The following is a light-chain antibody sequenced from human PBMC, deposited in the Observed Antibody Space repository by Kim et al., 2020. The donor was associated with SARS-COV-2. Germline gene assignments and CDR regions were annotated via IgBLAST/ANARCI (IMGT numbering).Light chain of an antibody. CDR2: SAT. Sequence: ASIGDRVTIKCWTNQNSNKRLNWYQQRPERAPNLLIHSATTLQNGVPSRFSGSGSGTHFALTIDGLQPDDFATYFCQQNFSPPRYTFGRGTKLEI. V-gene: IGKV1-39*01. CDR1: QNSNKR. J-gene: IGKJ2*01. CDR3: QQNFSPPRYT.